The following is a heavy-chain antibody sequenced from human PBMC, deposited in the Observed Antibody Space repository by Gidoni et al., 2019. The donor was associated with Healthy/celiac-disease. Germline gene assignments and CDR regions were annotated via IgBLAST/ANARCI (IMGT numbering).Heavy chain of an antibody. CDR3: ARMAAMVTLDY. CDR1: GGSFSGYY. D-gene: IGHD5-18*01. V-gene: IGHV4-34*01. J-gene: IGHJ4*02. Sequence: QVQLQQWVAGLLKLSETLSLTCAVYGGSFSGYYWSWLRQPPGKGLEWIGESNHSGSTNYNPSLKSRVTISVDTSKNQFSLKLSSVTAADTAVYYCARMAAMVTLDYWGQGTLVTVSS. CDR2: SNHSGST.